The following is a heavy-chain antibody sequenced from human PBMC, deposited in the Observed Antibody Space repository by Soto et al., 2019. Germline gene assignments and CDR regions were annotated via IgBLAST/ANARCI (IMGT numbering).Heavy chain of an antibody. CDR1: GFTVSSNY. J-gene: IGHJ3*02. Sequence: GGSLRLSCAASGFTVSSNYMSWVRQAPGKGLEWVSVIYSGGSTYYADSVKGRFTISRDNSKNTLYLQMNSLRAEDTAVYYCARALDYGDYGGAFDIWGQGTMVTVSS. CDR2: IYSGGST. D-gene: IGHD4-17*01. CDR3: ARALDYGDYGGAFDI. V-gene: IGHV3-66*01.